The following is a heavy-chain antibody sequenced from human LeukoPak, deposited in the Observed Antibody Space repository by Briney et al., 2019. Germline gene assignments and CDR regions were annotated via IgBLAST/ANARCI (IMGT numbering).Heavy chain of an antibody. CDR2: ISGSGGGT. CDR3: AKDTAGELGFDI. V-gene: IGHV3-23*01. Sequence: PGGSLRLSCAASGFIFSSYAMSWVRQAPGKGLEWVSGISGSGGGTYYADSVKGRFTISRDNSKSTLYPQMNSLRAEDTAVYYCAKDTAGELGFDIWGQGTMVTVSS. CDR1: GFIFSSYA. J-gene: IGHJ3*02. D-gene: IGHD1-26*01.